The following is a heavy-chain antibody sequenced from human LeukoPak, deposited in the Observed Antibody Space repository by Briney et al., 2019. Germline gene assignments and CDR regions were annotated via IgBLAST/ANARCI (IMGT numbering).Heavy chain of an antibody. V-gene: IGHV3-30*18. CDR1: GFTFSCYG. Sequence: GWSLRLSCPASGFTFSCYGMHWVRQAAGKGVEGVAFISYDGSNKYYAHSVKGRFTISRADSKNTLFLQMNSMRAEDTAVYYCAKDQSWSFDYWGQGTLVTVSS. CDR2: ISYDGSNK. CDR3: AKDQSWSFDY. J-gene: IGHJ4*02. D-gene: IGHD2-15*01.